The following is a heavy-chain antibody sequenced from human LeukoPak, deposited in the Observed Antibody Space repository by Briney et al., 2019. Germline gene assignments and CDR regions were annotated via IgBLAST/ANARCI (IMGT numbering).Heavy chain of an antibody. V-gene: IGHV4-38-2*02. CDR2: FYHGGSS. CDR1: GYSISSGFY. D-gene: IGHD6-6*01. CDR3: ARRVGSSDCFDY. Sequence: SETLSLTCTVSGYSISSGFYWGWIRQPPGKGLEWIGNFYHGGSSYYNPSLKSRITISVDTSKNQFSLNLYSVTAADTAVYYCARRVGSSDCFDYWGQGTLVTVSS. J-gene: IGHJ4*02.